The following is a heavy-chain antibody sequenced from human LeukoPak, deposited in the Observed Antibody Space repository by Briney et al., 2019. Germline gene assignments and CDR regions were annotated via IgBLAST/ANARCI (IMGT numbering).Heavy chain of an antibody. CDR1: GYTFTSYD. V-gene: IGHV1-8*01. CDR3: ARGSYGSGVDYYYYMDV. D-gene: IGHD3-10*01. J-gene: IGHJ6*03. Sequence: GLSVKVSCKASGYTFTSYDINWVRQATGQGLEWMGWMNPNSGNTGYAQKFQGRVTMTRNTSISTAYMELSSLRSEDTAVYYCARGSYGSGVDYYYYMDVWGKGTTVTISS. CDR2: MNPNSGNT.